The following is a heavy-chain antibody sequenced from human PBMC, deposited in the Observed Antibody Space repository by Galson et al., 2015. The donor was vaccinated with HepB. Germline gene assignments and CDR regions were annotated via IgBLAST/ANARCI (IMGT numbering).Heavy chain of an antibody. J-gene: IGHJ6*02. Sequence: SVKVSCKVSGYTLTELSMHWVRQAPGEGLEWMGGFDPEDGETIYAQKFQGRVTMTEDTSTDTAYMELSSLRSEDTAVYYCATTNSSIYYYGMDVWGQGTTVTVSS. CDR2: FDPEDGET. V-gene: IGHV1-24*01. CDR3: ATTNSSIYYYGMDV. CDR1: GYTLTELS. D-gene: IGHD6-13*01.